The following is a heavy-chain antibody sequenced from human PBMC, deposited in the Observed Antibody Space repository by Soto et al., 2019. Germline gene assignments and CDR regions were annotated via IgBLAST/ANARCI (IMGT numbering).Heavy chain of an antibody. V-gene: IGHV3-11*01. CDR2: ISSSGSTI. CDR3: ARYYKYSGYGTYYYGMDV. CDR1: GFTFSDYY. Sequence: GGSLRLSCAASGFTFSDYYMSWIRQAPGKGLEWVSYISSSGSTIYYADSVKGRFTISRDNAKNSLYLQMNSLRAEDTAVYYCARYYKYSGYGTYYYGMDVWGQGTTVTVSS. J-gene: IGHJ6*02. D-gene: IGHD5-12*01.